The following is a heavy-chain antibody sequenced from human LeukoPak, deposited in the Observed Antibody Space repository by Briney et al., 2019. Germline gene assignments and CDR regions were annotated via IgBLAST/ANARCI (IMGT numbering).Heavy chain of an antibody. J-gene: IGHJ4*02. CDR3: VKSDIVVVIATTHFDY. CDR2: ISGSGGST. CDR1: GFTFSSYA. D-gene: IGHD2-15*01. Sequence: PGGSLRLSCAASGFTFSSYAMSWVRQAPGKGLEWISAISGSGGSTYYSDSVKGRFTISRDNSKNTLYLQMNSLRAEDTAVYYCVKSDIVVVIATTHFDYWGQGTLVTVSS. V-gene: IGHV3-23*01.